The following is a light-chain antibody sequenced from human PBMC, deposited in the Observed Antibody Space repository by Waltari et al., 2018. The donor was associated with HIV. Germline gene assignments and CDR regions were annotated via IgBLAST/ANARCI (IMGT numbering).Light chain of an antibody. Sequence: VGDRVTITCRTSQNIINYLSWYHQSPGKAPTLLIFSASTVQDGVSSRFSGSGSGTDFALSIAGLQREDFGTYYCQQTFSPPRTFGPGT. V-gene: IGKV1-39*01. CDR1: QNIINY. CDR3: QQTFSPPRT. J-gene: IGKJ3*01. CDR2: SAS.